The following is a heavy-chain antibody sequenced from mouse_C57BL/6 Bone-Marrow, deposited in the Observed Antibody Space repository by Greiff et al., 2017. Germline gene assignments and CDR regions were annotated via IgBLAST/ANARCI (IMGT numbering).Heavy chain of an antibody. D-gene: IGHD1-1*01. Sequence: EVKVEESGGGLVKPGGSLKLSCAASGFTFSSYAMSWVRQTPEKRLEWVATISDGGSYTYYPDNVKGRFTISRDNAKNNLYLQMSHLKSEDTAMYYCARGVITTGVDYRGQGTTLTVSS. CDR2: ISDGGSYT. J-gene: IGHJ2*01. CDR3: ARGVITTGVDY. V-gene: IGHV5-4*03. CDR1: GFTFSSYA.